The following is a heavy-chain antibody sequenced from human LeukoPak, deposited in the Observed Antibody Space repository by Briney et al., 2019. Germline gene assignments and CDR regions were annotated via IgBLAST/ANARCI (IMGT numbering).Heavy chain of an antibody. CDR3: ARDRGGEVRGVMEPGV. J-gene: IGHJ6*02. CDR2: IYHSGST. Sequence: SGTLSLTCAVSGGSISSSNWWSWVRQPPGKGLEWIGEIYHSGSTNYNSSLKSRVTISVDKSKNQFSLKLSSVTAADTAVYYCARDRGGEVRGVMEPGVWGQGTTVTVSS. D-gene: IGHD3-10*01. CDR1: GGSISSSNW. V-gene: IGHV4-4*02.